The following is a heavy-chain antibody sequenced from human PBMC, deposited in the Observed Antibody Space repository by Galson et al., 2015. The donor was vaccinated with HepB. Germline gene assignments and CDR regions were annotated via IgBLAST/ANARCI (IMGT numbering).Heavy chain of an antibody. CDR2: ISGSGGST. CDR3: ASQFYYFDY. Sequence: SLRLSCAASGFTFSSYAMSWVRQAPGMGLEWVSAISGSGGSTYYADSVEGRFTISRDNSKNSLYLQMNSLRAEDTAVYYCASQFYYFDYWGQGTLVTVSS. J-gene: IGHJ4*02. D-gene: IGHD1-1*01. CDR1: GFTFSSYA. V-gene: IGHV3-23*01.